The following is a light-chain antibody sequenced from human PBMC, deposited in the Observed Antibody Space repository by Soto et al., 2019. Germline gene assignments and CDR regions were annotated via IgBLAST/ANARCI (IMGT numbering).Light chain of an antibody. CDR3: SSYTSSSTYV. Sequence: QSALTQPASVSGSPGQSITISCTGTSSDVGGYNYVSWYQQHPDKAPKLMIYEVSNRPSGVSNRFSGSKSGNTASLTISGLQAEDEADYYCSSYTSSSTYVFGTGTNSPS. CDR1: SSDVGGYNY. V-gene: IGLV2-14*01. J-gene: IGLJ1*01. CDR2: EVS.